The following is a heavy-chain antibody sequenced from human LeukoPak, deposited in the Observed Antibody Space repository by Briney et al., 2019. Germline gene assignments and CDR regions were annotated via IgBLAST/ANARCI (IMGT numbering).Heavy chain of an antibody. CDR2: FDPKNGKS. J-gene: IGHJ5*02. V-gene: IGHV1-24*01. CDR3: ARDNSVGDYAWWFDP. Sequence: GASVKVSCKVSGNSLTEMSMHWVRQAPGKGLEWMGGFDPKNGKSVYAQKFQGRVTMTADTSADTAYMELSSLRSEDTAVYYCARDNSVGDYAWWFDPWGQGTLVTVSS. D-gene: IGHD1-26*01. CDR1: GNSLTEMS.